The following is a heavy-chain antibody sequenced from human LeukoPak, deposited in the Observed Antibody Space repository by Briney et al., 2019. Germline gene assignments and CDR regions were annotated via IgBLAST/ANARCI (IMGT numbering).Heavy chain of an antibody. Sequence: GGSLRLSCAASGFTFSSYAMSWVRQAPGKGLEWVSAISGSGGSTYYADSVKGRFTISRDNSKNTLYLQMNSLRAEDTAVYCCAKRRAVAGNYYFDYWGQGTLVTVSS. CDR3: AKRRAVAGNYYFDY. D-gene: IGHD6-19*01. V-gene: IGHV3-23*01. CDR1: GFTFSSYA. CDR2: ISGSGGST. J-gene: IGHJ4*02.